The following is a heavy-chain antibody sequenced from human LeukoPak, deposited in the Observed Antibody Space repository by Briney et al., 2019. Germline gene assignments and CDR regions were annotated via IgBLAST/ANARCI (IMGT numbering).Heavy chain of an antibody. D-gene: IGHD6-19*01. CDR3: ARVLRLMNNWFDP. V-gene: IGHV4-39*07. Sequence: SETLSLTCTVSGGSSSSSSYYWDWIRQPPGKGLEWIGSIYHSGSTYYNPSLKSRVTISVDTSKNQFSLKLSSVTAADTAVYYCARVLRLMNNWFDPWGQGTLVTVSS. CDR2: IYHSGST. J-gene: IGHJ5*02. CDR1: GGSSSSSSYY.